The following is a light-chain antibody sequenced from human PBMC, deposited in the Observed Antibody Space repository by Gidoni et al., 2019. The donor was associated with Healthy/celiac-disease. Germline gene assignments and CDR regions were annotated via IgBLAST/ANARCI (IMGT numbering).Light chain of an antibody. J-gene: IGKJ1*01. CDR2: VAS. CDR1: QSVGSN. V-gene: IGKV3-15*01. Sequence: ELVMTQSPATLSESPGERATLSCRASQSVGSNLAWYQQKPGEVPRLLIYVASTRATGIPAIFSGSRSGREFTLTISSLQSDDFAVFYCQQYNNWPRGTFGQGTKVEIK. CDR3: QQYNNWPRGT.